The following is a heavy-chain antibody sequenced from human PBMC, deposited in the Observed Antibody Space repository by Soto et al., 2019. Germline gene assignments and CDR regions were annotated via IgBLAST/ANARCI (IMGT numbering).Heavy chain of an antibody. CDR2: ISSSSSYI. V-gene: IGHV3-21*01. CDR3: ARDREDYDFWSGYYGRDWFDP. J-gene: IGHJ5*02. Sequence: GSLRLSCAASGFTFSSYSMNWVRQAPGKGLEWVSSISSSSSYIYYADSVKGRFTISRDNAKNSLYLQMNSLRAEDTAGYYCARDREDYDFWSGYYGRDWFDPWGQG. CDR1: GFTFSSYS. D-gene: IGHD3-3*01.